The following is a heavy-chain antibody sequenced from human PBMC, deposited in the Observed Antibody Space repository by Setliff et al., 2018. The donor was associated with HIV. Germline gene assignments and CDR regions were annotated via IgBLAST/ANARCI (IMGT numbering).Heavy chain of an antibody. J-gene: IGHJ2*01. CDR2: IYHSGST. CDR1: GYSTNSGYY. V-gene: IGHV4-38-2*01. D-gene: IGHD2-21*02. Sequence: SETLSLTCAVSGYSTNSGYYWGWIRQPPGKGLEWIGSIYHSGSTYYNPSLKSRVTISVDTSKNQFSLKLSSVTAADTAVYYCARHDGTYCGGDCYLLGYFDLWGRGTLVTVSS. CDR3: ARHDGTYCGGDCYLLGYFDL.